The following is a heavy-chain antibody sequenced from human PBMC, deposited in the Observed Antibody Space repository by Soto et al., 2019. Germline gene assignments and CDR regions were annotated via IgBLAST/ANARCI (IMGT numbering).Heavy chain of an antibody. CDR1: GGSVNDYY. D-gene: IGHD1-26*01. V-gene: IGHV4-59*02. Sequence: QVQLQESGPGLVKPSETLSLTCSVSGGSVNDYYWSWVRQPPGKGLEWIGFVYYIGSTNYNPSLKSRVTISVDTSKTQFSLKVRSVNAADTAVYYCARGANYYCYRGIDVWGQGTTVTVSS. J-gene: IGHJ6*02. CDR3: ARGANYYCYRGIDV. CDR2: VYYIGST.